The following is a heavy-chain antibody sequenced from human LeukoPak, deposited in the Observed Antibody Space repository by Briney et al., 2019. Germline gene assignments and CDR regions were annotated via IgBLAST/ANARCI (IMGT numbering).Heavy chain of an antibody. J-gene: IGHJ4*02. CDR1: GFTFSSYS. V-gene: IGHV3-21*01. Sequence: GGSLRLSCAASGFTFSSYSMNWVRQAPGKGLEWVSSISSSSSYIYYADSVKGRFTISRDNAKNSLYLQMNSLRAEGTAVYYCARGPLYYYDSSGYWELDYWGQGTLVTVSS. D-gene: IGHD3-22*01. CDR2: ISSSSSYI. CDR3: ARGPLYYYDSSGYWELDY.